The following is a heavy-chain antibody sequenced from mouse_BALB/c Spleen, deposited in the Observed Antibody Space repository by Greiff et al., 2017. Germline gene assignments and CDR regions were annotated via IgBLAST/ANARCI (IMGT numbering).Heavy chain of an antibody. Sequence: EVQLVESGAELVRPGALVKLSCKASGFNIKDYYMHWVKQRPEQGLEWIGWIDPENGNTIYDPKFQGKASITADTSSNTAYLQLSSLTSEDTAVYYCAVYYYGSSYGYFDVWGAGTTVTVSS. CDR1: GFNIKDYY. CDR3: AVYYYGSSYGYFDV. D-gene: IGHD1-1*01. CDR2: IDPENGNT. V-gene: IGHV14-1*02. J-gene: IGHJ1*01.